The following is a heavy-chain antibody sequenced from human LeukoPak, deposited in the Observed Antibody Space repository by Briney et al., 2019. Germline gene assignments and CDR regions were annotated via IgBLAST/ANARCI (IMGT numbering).Heavy chain of an antibody. Sequence: PSQTLSLTCTVSGGAIASGGYSWNWIRQSPGTGLEWIVCIYDRGTAYYNPSLKSRFTISVDRPKNQFFLNVTSLTAADTAFYYCARSRQASGLLSSWGQGTPVVVSS. D-gene: IGHD3-10*01. CDR1: GGAIASGGYS. J-gene: IGHJ5*02. V-gene: IGHV4-30-2*06. CDR3: ARSRQASGLLSS. CDR2: IYDRGTA.